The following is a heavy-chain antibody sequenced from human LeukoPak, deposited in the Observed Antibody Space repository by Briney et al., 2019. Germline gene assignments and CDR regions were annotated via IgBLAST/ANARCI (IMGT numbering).Heavy chain of an antibody. D-gene: IGHD1-1*01. V-gene: IGHV3-48*03. Sequence: GGSLRLSCAASGFTFSSYEMNWVRQAPGKGLEWVSYISSSGSTRSYADSMKGRFTISRDNAKNSLYLQMNSLRAEDTAVFYCVRGQLERPFDFYYGMDVWGKGTTVTVSS. CDR2: ISSSGSTR. CDR1: GFTFSSYE. CDR3: VRGQLERPFDFYYGMDV. J-gene: IGHJ6*04.